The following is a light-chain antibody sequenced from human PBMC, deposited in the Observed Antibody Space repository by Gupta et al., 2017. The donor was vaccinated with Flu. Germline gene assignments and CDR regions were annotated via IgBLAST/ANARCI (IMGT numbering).Light chain of an antibody. CDR2: GNS. CDR1: SSNIGAGFD. CDR3: QSYDSSLSGVV. V-gene: IGLV1-40*01. J-gene: IGLJ2*01. Sequence: QSVLTPPPSVSGAPGQRVTISCPGSSSNIGAGFDVHWYQQLPGTAPKLLIFGNSNRPSGVPDRFSGSESGTSVSLAITGLQAEDEADYYCQSYDSSLSGVVFGGGTKLTVL.